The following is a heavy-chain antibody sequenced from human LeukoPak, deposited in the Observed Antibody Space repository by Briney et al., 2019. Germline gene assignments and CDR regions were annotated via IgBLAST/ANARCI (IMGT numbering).Heavy chain of an antibody. CDR1: GGSISSHY. CDR2: IYYSGST. V-gene: IGHV4-59*11. D-gene: IGHD6-13*01. Sequence: SETLSLTCTVSGGSISSHYWSWIRQPPGKGLEWIGYIYYSGSTNYNPSLKSRVTISVDTSKNQFSLKLSSVTAADTAVYYCARDLAAAGWGWFDPWGQGTLVTVSS. J-gene: IGHJ5*02. CDR3: ARDLAAAGWGWFDP.